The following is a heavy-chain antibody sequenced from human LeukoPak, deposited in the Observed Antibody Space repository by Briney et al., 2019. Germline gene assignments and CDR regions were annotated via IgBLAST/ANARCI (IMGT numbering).Heavy chain of an antibody. CDR3: ARDAVAYCGGDCYPNPIGYFDL. V-gene: IGHV3-13*01. J-gene: IGHJ2*01. D-gene: IGHD2-21*02. CDR1: GFTFSNYD. CDR2: IGTAGDT. Sequence: GGSLRLSCAASGFTFSNYDMHWVRHGTGKGLEWVSGIGTAGDTYYPGSVKGRFTISRDNSKNTLYLQMNSLRAEDTAVYYCARDAVAYCGGDCYPNPIGYFDLWGRGTLVTVSS.